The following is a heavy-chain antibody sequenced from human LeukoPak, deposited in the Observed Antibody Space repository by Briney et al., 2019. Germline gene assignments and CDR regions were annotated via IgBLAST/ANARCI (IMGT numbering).Heavy chain of an antibody. CDR2: IYYSGST. Sequence: SETLSLTCTVSGGSISSSSYYWGWLRQPPGTGLEWIGSIYYSGSTYYNPSLKSRVTISVDTSKNQFSLKLSSVTAADTAVYYCARSYSSGWYDVGGWFDPWGQGTLVTVSS. J-gene: IGHJ5*02. CDR1: GGSISSSSYY. CDR3: ARSYSSGWYDVGGWFDP. D-gene: IGHD6-19*01. V-gene: IGHV4-39*01.